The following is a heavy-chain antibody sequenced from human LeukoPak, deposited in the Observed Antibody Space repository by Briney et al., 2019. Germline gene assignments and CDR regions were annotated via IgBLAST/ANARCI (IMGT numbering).Heavy chain of an antibody. Sequence: PSETLSLTCTVSGGSISSYYWSWIRQPPGKGLEWIGYIYYSGSTNYNPSLKSRVTISVDTSKNQFSLKLSSVTAADTAVYYCARVRRTDLPVFDYWGQGTLVTVSS. CDR2: IYYSGST. J-gene: IGHJ4*02. CDR3: ARVRRTDLPVFDY. D-gene: IGHD3-16*01. CDR1: GGSISSYY. V-gene: IGHV4-59*01.